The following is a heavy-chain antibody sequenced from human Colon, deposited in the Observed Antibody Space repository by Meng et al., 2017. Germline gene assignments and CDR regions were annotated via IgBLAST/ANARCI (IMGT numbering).Heavy chain of an antibody. V-gene: IGHV4-61*01. J-gene: IGHJ4*02. CDR1: GGSVSSGSYY. Sequence: QVLLPEPGPGLVRPSETLFLPCPVAGGSVSSGSYYWSWIRQPPGKGLEWIGYIYYTGSTNYNPSLKSRVTISVDTSKNQFSLKLSSVTAADTAVYYCARGPLDYWGQGTLVTVSS. CDR2: IYYTGST. CDR3: ARGPLDY.